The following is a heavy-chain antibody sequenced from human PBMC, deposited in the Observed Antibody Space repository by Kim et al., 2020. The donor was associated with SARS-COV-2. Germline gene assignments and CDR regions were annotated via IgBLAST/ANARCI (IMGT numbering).Heavy chain of an antibody. V-gene: IGHV3-43*02. CDR3: ATDIHGGEYSISYWDH. J-gene: IGHJ4*01. D-gene: IGHD6-6*01. CDR1: GFIFVDYA. CDR2: IGCDGGTT. Sequence: GGSLRLSCATSGFIFVDYAMHWIRQPPGKGLEWVSVIGCDGGTTSYADSVKGRFTISRDNSKNSLYLQMDSLTTDDTGVYYCATDIHGGEYSISYWDHWG.